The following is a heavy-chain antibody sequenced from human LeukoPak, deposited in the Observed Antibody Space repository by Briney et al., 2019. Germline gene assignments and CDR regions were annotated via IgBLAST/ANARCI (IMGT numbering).Heavy chain of an antibody. J-gene: IGHJ5*02. CDR2: INHSGST. CDR3: ARVRGGRYCSSTSCPRLGSWFDP. Sequence: PSETLSLTCAVYGGSFSGYYWSWIRQPPGKGLEWIGEINHSGSTNYNPSLMSRVTISVDTSKNQFSLKLSSVTAADTAVYYCARVRGGRYCSSTSCPRLGSWFDPWGQGTLVTVSS. V-gene: IGHV4-34*01. CDR1: GGSFSGYY. D-gene: IGHD2-2*01.